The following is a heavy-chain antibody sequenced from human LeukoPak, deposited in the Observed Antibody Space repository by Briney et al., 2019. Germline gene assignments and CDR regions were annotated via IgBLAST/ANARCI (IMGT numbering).Heavy chain of an antibody. V-gene: IGHV3-30*18. D-gene: IGHD3-10*01. CDR3: AKEWVQHLWATYYPNAFDV. CDR1: GFTFSSYG. Sequence: GGSPRLSCAASGFTFSSYGMHWVRQAPGKGLEWVAVISYDGSNKYYADSVKGRFTISRDNSKNTLYLQMDSLRAEDTAIYYCAKEWVQHLWATYYPNAFDVWGQGTLVSVSS. J-gene: IGHJ3*01. CDR2: ISYDGSNK.